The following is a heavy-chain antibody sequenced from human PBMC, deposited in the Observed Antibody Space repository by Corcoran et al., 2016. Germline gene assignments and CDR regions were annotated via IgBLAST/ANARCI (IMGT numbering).Heavy chain of an antibody. D-gene: IGHD1-26*01. V-gene: IGHV4-39*07. J-gene: IGHJ6*02. Sequence: QLQLQESGPGLVKPSETLSLTCTVSGGSISSSSYYWGWIRQPPGKGLEWIGSIYYSGSTYYNPSLKSRVTISVDTSKNQFSLKLSSVTAADTAVYYCARDISGSFSRGYYYGMDVWGQGTTVTVSS. CDR1: GGSISSSSYY. CDR2: IYYSGST. CDR3: ARDISGSFSRGYYYGMDV.